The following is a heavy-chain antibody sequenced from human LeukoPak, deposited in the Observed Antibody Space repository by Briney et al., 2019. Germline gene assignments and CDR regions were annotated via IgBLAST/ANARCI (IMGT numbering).Heavy chain of an antibody. J-gene: IGHJ6*03. CDR3: AKDAYGGATFFYYMDV. D-gene: IGHD2/OR15-2a*01. V-gene: IGHV3-9*01. Sequence: PGGSLRLSCAVSGFTFYDYAMHWVRHTPGKGLEWVSGISWNSGNIAYADFVGGRFTISRDNAKNSLSLQMNSLSDEDTAVYYCAKDAYGGATFFYYMDVWGKGTTVTVSS. CDR1: GFTFYDYA. CDR2: ISWNSGNI.